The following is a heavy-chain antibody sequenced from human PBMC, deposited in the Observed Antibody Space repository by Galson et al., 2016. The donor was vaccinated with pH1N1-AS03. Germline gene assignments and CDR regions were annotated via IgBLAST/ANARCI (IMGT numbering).Heavy chain of an antibody. V-gene: IGHV3-7*03. CDR1: ELTFSNYY. D-gene: IGHD6-19*01. CDR2: IKEDGSQK. J-gene: IGHJ4*02. Sequence: SLRLSCAASELTFSNYYMSWVRQAPGKGLEWVATIKEDGSQKYYGDSVRGRFTISRDNAKNSLHLQMDSLRADDTATYYCAREYTSGKPQHHDSWGQGTLVTVSS. CDR3: AREYTSGKPQHHDS.